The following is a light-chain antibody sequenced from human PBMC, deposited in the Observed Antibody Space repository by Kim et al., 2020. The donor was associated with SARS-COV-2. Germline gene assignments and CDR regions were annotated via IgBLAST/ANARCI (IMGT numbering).Light chain of an antibody. V-gene: IGKV1-39*01. CDR1: QNIRTY. Sequence: ANVGDRVTITCRASQNIRTYLNWYQQKLGTAPKFLIYGASTLQSDVPPRFSGSGSGTNFSITISSLQPEDFATYYCQQSYSNPQTFGQGTKVDIK. CDR3: QQSYSNPQT. CDR2: GAS. J-gene: IGKJ1*01.